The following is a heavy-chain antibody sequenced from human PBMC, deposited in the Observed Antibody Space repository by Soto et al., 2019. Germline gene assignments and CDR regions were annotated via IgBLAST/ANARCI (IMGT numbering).Heavy chain of an antibody. D-gene: IGHD6-13*01. V-gene: IGHV1-69*02. CDR3: ARPYSSSSYYYYYMDV. CDR2: IIPILGIA. Sequence: SVKVSCKASGGTLSSYTISWVRQAPGQGLEWMGRIIPILGIANYAQKFQGRVTITADKSTSTAYTELSSLRSEDTAVYYCARPYSSSSYYYYYMDVWGKGTTVTVSS. J-gene: IGHJ6*03. CDR1: GGTLSSYT.